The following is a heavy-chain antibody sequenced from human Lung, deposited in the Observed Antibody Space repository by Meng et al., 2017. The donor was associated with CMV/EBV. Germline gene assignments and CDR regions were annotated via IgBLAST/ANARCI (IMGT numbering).Heavy chain of an antibody. D-gene: IGHD6-19*01. CDR2: ISCYNGDT. Sequence: QLPRMQSGVEVKKPGAPVRVPCKAPGYTFTHHGISWIRQAPGQGLEWMGWISCYNGDTNYAQKFQGRVTMTTDTSTSTAYMDLRSLRSDDTAVYYCARDPSNTSGRYAYFDYWGQGTLVTVSS. V-gene: IGHV1-18*01. CDR1: GYTFTHHG. J-gene: IGHJ4*02. CDR3: ARDPSNTSGRYAYFDY.